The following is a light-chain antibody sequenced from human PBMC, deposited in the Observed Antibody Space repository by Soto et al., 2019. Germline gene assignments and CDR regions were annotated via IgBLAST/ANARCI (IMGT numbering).Light chain of an antibody. Sequence: QSVLTHPASVSGSPGQSITISCTGTSSDVGGYNYVSWYQQHPGKAPKLMIYDVSNRPSGVSNRFSGSKSGNTASLTISGRQAEDEADYYCSSYTSSSTRVFGAGTKLTVL. CDR2: DVS. V-gene: IGLV2-14*01. CDR3: SSYTSSSTRV. J-gene: IGLJ1*01. CDR1: SSDVGGYNY.